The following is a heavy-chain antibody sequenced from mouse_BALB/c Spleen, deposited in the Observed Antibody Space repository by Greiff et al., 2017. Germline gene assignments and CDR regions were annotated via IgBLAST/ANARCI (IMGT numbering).Heavy chain of an antibody. Sequence: EVQLVESGGGLVKLGGSLKLSCAASGFTFSSYYMSWVRQTPEKRLELVAAINSNGGSTYYPDTVKGRFTISRDNAKNTLYLQMSSLKSEDTALYYCARHYGNYVGAMDYWGQGTSVTVSS. J-gene: IGHJ4*01. CDR3: ARHYGNYVGAMDY. CDR1: GFTFSSYY. V-gene: IGHV5-6-2*01. D-gene: IGHD2-1*01. CDR2: INSNGGST.